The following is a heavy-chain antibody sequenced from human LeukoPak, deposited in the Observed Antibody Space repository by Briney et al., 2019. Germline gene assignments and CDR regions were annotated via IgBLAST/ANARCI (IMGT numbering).Heavy chain of an antibody. CDR3: ATMDFHYDSSGYKQYYFDY. CDR1: GFTFSSYA. D-gene: IGHD3-22*01. CDR2: ITGSGGRT. Sequence: PGGSLRLSCAASGFTFSSYAMNWVRQAPGKGLGWVSAITGSGGRTYYADSVKGRFTISRDNSKYMLYLQMNSLRAEDTAVYYCATMDFHYDSSGYKQYYFDYWGQGTLVTVSS. V-gene: IGHV3-23*01. J-gene: IGHJ4*02.